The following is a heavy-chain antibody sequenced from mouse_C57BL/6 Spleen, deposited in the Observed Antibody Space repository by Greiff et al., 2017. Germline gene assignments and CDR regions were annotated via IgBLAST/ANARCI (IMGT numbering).Heavy chain of an antibody. Sequence: QVQLQQSGPELVKPGASVEISCKASGYAFSSSWMNWVKQRPGKGLEWIGRIYPGDGDTNYNGKFKGKATLTADKSSSTAYMQLSSLTSEDSAVYFCARYDYDRAMDYWGQGTSVTVSS. D-gene: IGHD2-4*01. CDR2: IYPGDGDT. CDR3: ARYDYDRAMDY. J-gene: IGHJ4*01. CDR1: GYAFSSSW. V-gene: IGHV1-82*01.